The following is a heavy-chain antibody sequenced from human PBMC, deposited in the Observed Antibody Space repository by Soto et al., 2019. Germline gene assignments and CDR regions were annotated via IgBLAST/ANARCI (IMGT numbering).Heavy chain of an antibody. CDR1: GYTFTGYY. CDR3: ARDRVAARRGRGYYYYGMDV. Sequence: QVQLVQSGAEVKKPGASVKVSCKASGYTFTGYYMHWVRQAPGQGLEWMGWINPNSGGTNYAQKFQGWVTMTRDTSISTAYMELSRLRSDDTAVYYCARDRVAARRGRGYYYYGMDVWGQGTTVTVSS. D-gene: IGHD6-6*01. CDR2: INPNSGGT. V-gene: IGHV1-2*04. J-gene: IGHJ6*02.